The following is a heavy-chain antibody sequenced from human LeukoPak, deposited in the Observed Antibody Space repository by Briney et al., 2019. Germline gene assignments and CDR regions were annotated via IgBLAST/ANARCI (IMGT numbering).Heavy chain of an antibody. Sequence: QAGGSLRLSCAASGFTFSSYGMHWVRQAPGKGLEWVSSICGSGGSTYYADSVKGRFTISRDNSKNTLYLQMNSLRAEDTAVYYCANGEQQLENWLAEYFQHWGQGTLVTVSS. V-gene: IGHV3-23*01. CDR1: GFTFSSYG. CDR2: ICGSGGST. J-gene: IGHJ1*01. CDR3: ANGEQQLENWLAEYFQH. D-gene: IGHD6-13*01.